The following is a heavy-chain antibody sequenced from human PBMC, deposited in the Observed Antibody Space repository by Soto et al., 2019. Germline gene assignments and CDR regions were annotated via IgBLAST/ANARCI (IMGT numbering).Heavy chain of an antibody. J-gene: IGHJ6*02. V-gene: IGHV1-69*12. D-gene: IGHD2-15*01. CDR3: ASWLKGPDIGNYYYGMDV. CDR1: GGAFSDYA. Sequence: QVQLVQSGAEVKKPGSSVKVSCKASGGAFSDYAFSWVRQAPGQGIEWLGGIMPIFRAPDYAQKFQGRVTITADEFTRTAYMERNSLKSEDTAVYYCASWLKGPDIGNYYYGMDVWGQGTTVTVS. CDR2: IMPIFRAP.